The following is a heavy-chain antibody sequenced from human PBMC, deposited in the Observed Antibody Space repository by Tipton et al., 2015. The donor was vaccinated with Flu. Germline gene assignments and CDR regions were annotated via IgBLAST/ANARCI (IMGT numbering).Heavy chain of an antibody. J-gene: IGHJ5*02. CDR3: ARDYGDLNWFDP. CDR1: GGSVGSPYC. V-gene: IGHV4-61*09. CDR2: IYTSGST. D-gene: IGHD4-17*01. Sequence: TLSLTCSVSGGSVGSPYCWGWVRRPPGKGLEWIGQIYTSGSTKYNPSLKSRVTMSLDTSKNQFSLKLSSVTAADTAMYYCARDYGDLNWFDPWGQGTLVTVSS.